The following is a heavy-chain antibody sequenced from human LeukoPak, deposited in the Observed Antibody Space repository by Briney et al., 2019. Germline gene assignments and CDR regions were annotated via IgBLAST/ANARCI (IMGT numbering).Heavy chain of an antibody. CDR3: AKLLMAMVRGVDIDC. CDR1: GFTFSSYG. J-gene: IGHJ4*02. Sequence: GGSLRLSCAASGFTFSSYGMHWVRQAPGKGMEWVAFMRYDGTKKYYADSVKGRFTISRDNSKNTLYLQMNSLRAEDTAVYYCAKLLMAMVRGVDIDCWGQGTLVTVSS. D-gene: IGHD3-10*01. CDR2: MRYDGTKK. V-gene: IGHV3-30*02.